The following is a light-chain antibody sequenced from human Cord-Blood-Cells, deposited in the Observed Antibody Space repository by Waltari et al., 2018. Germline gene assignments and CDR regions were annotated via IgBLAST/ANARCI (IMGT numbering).Light chain of an antibody. Sequence: QLVLTQSPSASASLGAAVTLTCTLSSAPSSYAIAWHQQQPEKGPRYLMKLNSDGSHSKGDGIPDRFSGSSSGAERYLTISSLQSEDEADYYCQTWGTGIGVFGGGTKLTVL. CDR2: LNSDGSH. J-gene: IGLJ3*02. CDR3: QTWGTGIGV. CDR1: SAPSSYA. V-gene: IGLV4-69*01.